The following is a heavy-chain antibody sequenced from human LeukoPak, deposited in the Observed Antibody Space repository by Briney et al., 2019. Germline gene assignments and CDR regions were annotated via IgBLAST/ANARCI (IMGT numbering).Heavy chain of an antibody. V-gene: IGHV4-39*01. J-gene: IGHJ5*02. CDR1: AGSVSSRGYY. CDR2: IYYSGTT. Sequence: KASQTLSLTCTVSAGSVSSRGYYCGWIRQPPGKGLEWIGSIYYSGTTYFNPSLKSRVTISITTSTNHFSLRLSSVTAADTAVYYCARHDYDYTNYNWFDPWGQGTLVTVSS. D-gene: IGHD4-11*01. CDR3: ARHDYDYTNYNWFDP.